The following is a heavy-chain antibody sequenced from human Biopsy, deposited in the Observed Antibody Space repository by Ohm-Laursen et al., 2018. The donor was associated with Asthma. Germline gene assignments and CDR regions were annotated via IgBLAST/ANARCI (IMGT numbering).Heavy chain of an antibody. V-gene: IGHV3-9*01. CDR3: AKGEWELLEANFDY. CDR2: ISWNSGSI. J-gene: IGHJ4*02. Sequence: SLRLSCAASGFTFDDYAMHWVRQAPGKGLEWVSGISWNSGSIGYADSVKGRFTISRDNAKNSLYLQMNSLRAEGTALYYCAKGEWELLEANFDYWGQGTLVTVSA. CDR1: GFTFDDYA. D-gene: IGHD1-26*01.